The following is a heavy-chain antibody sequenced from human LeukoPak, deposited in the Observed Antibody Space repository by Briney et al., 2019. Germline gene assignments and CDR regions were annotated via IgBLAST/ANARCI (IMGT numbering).Heavy chain of an antibody. Sequence: ASVKVSCKASGYTFTSYYMHWVRPAPGQGLEWMGIINPSGGSTSYAQKFQGRVTMTRDMSTSTVYMELSSLRAEDMAVYYCARDLSDSKAIDYWGQGTLVTVSS. CDR3: ARDLSDSKAIDY. CDR1: GYTFTSYY. J-gene: IGHJ4*02. CDR2: INPSGGST. D-gene: IGHD3-22*01. V-gene: IGHV1-46*01.